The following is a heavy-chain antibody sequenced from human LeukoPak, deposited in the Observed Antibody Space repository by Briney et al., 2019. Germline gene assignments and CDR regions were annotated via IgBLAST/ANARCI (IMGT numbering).Heavy chain of an antibody. CDR3: ARSGTFSSFDY. D-gene: IGHD1-26*01. CDR2: ISSSSGTI. Sequence: GGSLRLSCTASGFAFSSYSMNWVRQAPGKGLEWISYISSSSGTIYYADSMKGRFTISRDNAKDSLSLQMTSLRVEDTAVYYCARSGTFSSFDYWGRGTLVTVSS. J-gene: IGHJ4*02. CDR1: GFAFSSYS. V-gene: IGHV3-48*01.